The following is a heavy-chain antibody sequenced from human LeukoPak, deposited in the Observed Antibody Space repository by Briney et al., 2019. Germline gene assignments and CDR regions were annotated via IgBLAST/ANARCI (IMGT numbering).Heavy chain of an antibody. D-gene: IGHD3-16*01. CDR1: GGTFSSYA. V-gene: IGHV1-69*13. CDR3: AKPRLVWAFDI. J-gene: IGHJ3*02. Sequence: SVKVSCKASGGTFSSYAISWVRQAPGQGLEWMGGIIPIFGTANYAQKFQGRVTITADESTSTAYMELSSLRAEDTAVYYCAKPRLVWAFDIWGQGQWSPSLQ. CDR2: IIPIFGTA.